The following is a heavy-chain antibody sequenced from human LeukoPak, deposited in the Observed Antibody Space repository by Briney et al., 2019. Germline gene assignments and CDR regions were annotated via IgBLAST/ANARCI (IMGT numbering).Heavy chain of an antibody. V-gene: IGHV3-30*04. Sequence: GGSLRLSCAGSGFTFSGYAMHWVRQAPDKGLEWVAVISYDGNNKYYGDSVKGRFTISRDNSKNTLYLQMNSLRSEDTAVYYCARGDLAYCGGDCYSDYWGQGTLVTVSS. CDR3: ARGDLAYCGGDCYSDY. CDR1: GFTFSGYA. D-gene: IGHD2-21*02. J-gene: IGHJ4*02. CDR2: ISYDGNNK.